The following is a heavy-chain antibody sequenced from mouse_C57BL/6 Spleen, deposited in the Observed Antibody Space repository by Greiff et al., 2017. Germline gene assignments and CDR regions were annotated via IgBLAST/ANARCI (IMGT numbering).Heavy chain of an antibody. CDR3: SRRPGWFAY. J-gene: IGHJ3*01. CDR2: ISNKANNHAT. V-gene: IGHV6-6*01. CDR1: GFTFSDAW. Sequence: EVQLVESGGGLVQPGGSMKLSCAASGFTFSDAWMDWVRQSPEKGLEWVAEISNKANNHATYYAAFVKGRFTISRDDSKSSVELQMNSIRAEDTGIYYWSRRPGWFAYWGQGTLVTVSA.